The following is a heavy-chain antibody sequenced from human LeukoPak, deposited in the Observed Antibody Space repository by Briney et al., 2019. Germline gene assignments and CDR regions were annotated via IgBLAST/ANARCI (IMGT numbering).Heavy chain of an antibody. CDR3: ARVTRLTGAMGAFDI. CDR1: GYTFTGYY. J-gene: IGHJ3*02. Sequence: ASVKVSCKASGYTFTGYYMHWVRQAPRQGLEWMGGIIPIFGTANYAQKFQGRVTITADESTSTAYMELSSLRSEDTAVYYCARVTRLTGAMGAFDIWGQGTMVTVSS. CDR2: IIPIFGTA. V-gene: IGHV1-69*13. D-gene: IGHD1-14*01.